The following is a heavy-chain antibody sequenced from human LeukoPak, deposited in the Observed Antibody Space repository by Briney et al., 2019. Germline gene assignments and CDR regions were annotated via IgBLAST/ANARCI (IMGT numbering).Heavy chain of an antibody. Sequence: PSETLSLTCTVSGGSISGYIWSWIRQPPGKGLEWIAYIYDNGNTNYNPSLKSRVTIALDTSKTQFSLKLSSVTAADTAVYYCARLPQIRNTAMVTWSQGTLVTVSS. CDR2: IYDNGNT. V-gene: IGHV4-59*08. CDR3: ARLPQIRNTAMVT. J-gene: IGHJ4*02. CDR1: GGSISGYI. D-gene: IGHD5-18*01.